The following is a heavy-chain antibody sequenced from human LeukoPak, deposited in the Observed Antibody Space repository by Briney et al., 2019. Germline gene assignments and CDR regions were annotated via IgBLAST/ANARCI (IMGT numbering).Heavy chain of an antibody. CDR3: AKNPYSSSSGPI. V-gene: IGHV3-23*01. Sequence: GGSLRLSCAASGFTFSSYSMSWVRQAPGKGLEWVSAISGSGGSTYYADSVKGRFTISRDNSKNTLYLQMNSLRAEDTAVYYCAKNPYSSSSGPIWGQGTMVTVSS. J-gene: IGHJ3*02. CDR2: ISGSGGST. D-gene: IGHD6-6*01. CDR1: GFTFSSYS.